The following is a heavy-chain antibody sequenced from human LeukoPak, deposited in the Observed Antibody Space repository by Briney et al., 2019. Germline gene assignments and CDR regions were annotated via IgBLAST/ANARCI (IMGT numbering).Heavy chain of an antibody. CDR3: ARSSYSSSSSV. Sequence: GGSLRLSCAVSGFTFSGLWMSWSRQAPGKELEWVASINSDGSEGYYADVVKGRFTISRDNAKNSLYLQINSLRAEDTAVYYCARSSYSSSSSVWGQGTMVTVSS. V-gene: IGHV3-7*03. J-gene: IGHJ3*01. CDR2: INSDGSEG. D-gene: IGHD6-6*01. CDR1: GFTFSGLW.